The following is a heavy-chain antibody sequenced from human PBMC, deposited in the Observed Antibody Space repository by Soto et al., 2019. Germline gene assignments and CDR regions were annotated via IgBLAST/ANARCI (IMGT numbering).Heavy chain of an antibody. CDR3: ARIQSGDFEY. CDR2: INHSGST. D-gene: IGHD2-15*01. Sequence: SETLSLTCAVYGGSFSGYYWGWIRQPPGKGLEWIGEINHSGSTNYNPSLKSRVTISVDTSKNQFSLKLSSVTAADTAVYYCARIQSGDFEYWGQGTLVTVS. J-gene: IGHJ4*02. CDR1: GGSFSGYY. V-gene: IGHV4-34*01.